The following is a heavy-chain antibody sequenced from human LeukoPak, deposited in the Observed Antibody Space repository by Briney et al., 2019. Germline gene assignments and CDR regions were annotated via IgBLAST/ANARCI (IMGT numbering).Heavy chain of an antibody. CDR3: ARLRVDTAMAFYYYYYMDV. CDR2: IYYSGST. Sequence: SETLSLTCTVSGGSISSYYWSWIRQPPGKGLEWIGYIYYSGSTNYNPSLKSRVTISVDTSKNQFSLKLSSVTAADTAVYYCARLRVDTAMAFYYYYYMDVWGKGTTVTVSS. CDR1: GGSISSYY. D-gene: IGHD5-18*01. V-gene: IGHV4-59*12. J-gene: IGHJ6*03.